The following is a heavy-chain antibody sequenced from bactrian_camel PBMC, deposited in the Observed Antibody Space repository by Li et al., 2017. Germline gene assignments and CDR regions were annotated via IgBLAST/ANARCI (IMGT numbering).Heavy chain of an antibody. CDR3: AEAAGGYCYPSSADFGY. CDR2: IDSDGNT. J-gene: IGHJ6*01. CDR1: GFTYSIYC. D-gene: IGHD2*01. Sequence: VQLVESGGGSVQSGGSLRLSCAYSGFTYSIYCMGWFRQVPGKEREGVAAIDSDGNTSYADSVKGRFTISKDNAKTTLYLQMNSLKPEDTAMYYCAEAAGGYCYPSSADFGYWGPGTQVTVS. V-gene: IGHV3S26*01.